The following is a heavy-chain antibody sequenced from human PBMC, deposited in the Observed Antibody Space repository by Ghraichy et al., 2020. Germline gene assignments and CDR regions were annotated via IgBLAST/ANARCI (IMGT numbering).Heavy chain of an antibody. V-gene: IGHV3-23*01. CDR3: AKSVLGGTYGLFDY. CDR1: GFTFSSYA. CDR2: IGGRGGNT. D-gene: IGHD1-26*01. J-gene: IGHJ4*02. Sequence: GGSLRLSCAASGFTFSSYAMSWVRQAPGKGLEWVSAIGGRGGNTYYADSVKGRFTISRDNSKNTLYLQMNSLRAEDTAVYYCAKSVLGGTYGLFDYWGQGTLVTVSS.